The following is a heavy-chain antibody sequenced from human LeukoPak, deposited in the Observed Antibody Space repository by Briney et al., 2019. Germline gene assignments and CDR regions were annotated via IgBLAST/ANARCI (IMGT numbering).Heavy chain of an antibody. V-gene: IGHV1-46*01. D-gene: IGHD3-22*01. J-gene: IGHJ4*02. CDR2: INPSGCST. CDR1: GYTFTSYY. CDR3: ARDFYAYDSSGYYLFDY. Sequence: GASVKVSCKASGYTFTSYYMHWVRQAPGQGLEWMEIINPSGCSTSYAQKFQGRVTMARNTSLTTAYMELSSMRSEDTAVYYCARDFYAYDSSGYYLFDYWGQGTLVTVSS.